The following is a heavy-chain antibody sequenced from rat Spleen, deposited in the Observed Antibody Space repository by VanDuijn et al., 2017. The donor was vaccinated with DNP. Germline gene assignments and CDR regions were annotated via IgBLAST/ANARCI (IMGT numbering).Heavy chain of an antibody. Sequence: EVQLVESGGGLVQPGRSLKLSCAASGFTFSDYNMAWVRQAPKKGLEWVATISYDGHSTYYRDSVKGRFTISRDNAKSILYLQMDSLRSEDTATYYCARRDYPVPAYWGQGTLVTVSS. J-gene: IGHJ3*01. CDR2: ISYDGHST. D-gene: IGHD1-4*01. CDR3: ARRDYPVPAY. V-gene: IGHV5-7*01. CDR1: GFTFSDYN.